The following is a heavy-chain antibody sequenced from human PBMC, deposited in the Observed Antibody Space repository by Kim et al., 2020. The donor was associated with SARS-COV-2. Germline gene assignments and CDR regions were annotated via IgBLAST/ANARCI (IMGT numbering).Heavy chain of an antibody. CDR1: GFTFSSYG. D-gene: IGHD5-12*01. Sequence: GGSLRLSFAASGFTFSSYGMHWVRQAPGKGLEWVAVISYDGSNKYYADSVKGRFTISRDNSKNTLYLQMNSLRAEDTAVYYCARDYGWGYSGYDQSDYWGQGTLVTVSS. CDR3: ARDYGWGYSGYDQSDY. J-gene: IGHJ4*02. CDR2: ISYDGSNK. V-gene: IGHV3-33*05.